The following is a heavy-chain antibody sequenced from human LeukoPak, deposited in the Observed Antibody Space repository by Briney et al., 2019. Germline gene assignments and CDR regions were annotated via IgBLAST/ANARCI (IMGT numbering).Heavy chain of an antibody. Sequence: ASVKVSCKASGYTFTAYYIHWVRQAPGQGLEWMGWISAYNGNTNYAQKLQGRVTMTTDTSTSTAYMELRSLRSDDTAVYYCARPTMVRGVSWFDPWGQGTLVTVSS. CDR3: ARPTMVRGVSWFDP. CDR1: GYTFTAYY. J-gene: IGHJ5*02. D-gene: IGHD3-10*01. V-gene: IGHV1-18*04. CDR2: ISAYNGNT.